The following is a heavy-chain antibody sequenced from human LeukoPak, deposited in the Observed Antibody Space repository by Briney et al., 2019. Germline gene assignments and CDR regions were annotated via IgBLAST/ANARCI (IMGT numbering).Heavy chain of an antibody. CDR2: IYYSGST. J-gene: IGHJ1*01. Sequence: SETLSLTCTVSGGSISGGGYYWTWIRQHPGKGLEWIGYIYYSGSTYYNPSLKSRVTISVDTSKNQFSLRLSSVTAADTAVYYCALGYCGGGSCYAREYFQHWGQGTLVTVSS. D-gene: IGHD2-15*01. CDR3: ALGYCGGGSCYAREYFQH. CDR1: GGSISGGGYY. V-gene: IGHV4-31*03.